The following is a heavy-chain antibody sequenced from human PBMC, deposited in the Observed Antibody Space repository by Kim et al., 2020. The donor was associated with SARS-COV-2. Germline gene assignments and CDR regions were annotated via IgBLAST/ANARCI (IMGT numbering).Heavy chain of an antibody. V-gene: IGHV3-23*01. Sequence: GGSLRLSCAASGFTFSSLAMSWVRQAPGEGLEWVSTIGTTGGTYYADSVKGRFTISRDNSKNTLYLQMSSLRAEDTAVYYCAKDATGGGGFDYWGQGTLVTVSS. CDR3: AKDATGGGGFDY. J-gene: IGHJ4*02. CDR2: IGTTGGT. CDR1: GFTFSSLA. D-gene: IGHD3-10*01.